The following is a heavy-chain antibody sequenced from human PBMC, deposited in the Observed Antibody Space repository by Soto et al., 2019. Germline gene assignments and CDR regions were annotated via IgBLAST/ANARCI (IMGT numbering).Heavy chain of an antibody. Sequence: QVQLVQSGAGVEKPGSSVKVSCKVSGGTTSSYTIGWVRQAPGQGVEWLGNIVPMIGKVDYAQKVQERVTITADKSTRTVYIELSSLRSEDTAIYFCALRTGNWNPLADWGQGTLVTVSS. CDR1: GGTTSSYT. D-gene: IGHD1-1*01. J-gene: IGHJ4*02. V-gene: IGHV1-69*02. CDR3: ALRTGNWNPLAD. CDR2: IVPMIGKV.